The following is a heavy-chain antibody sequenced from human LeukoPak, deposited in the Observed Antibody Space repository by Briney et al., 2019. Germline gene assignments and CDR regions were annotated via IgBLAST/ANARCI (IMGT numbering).Heavy chain of an antibody. V-gene: IGHV3-23*01. J-gene: IGHJ3*01. CDR1: GFTFSNYA. Sequence: GGSLRLSCAASGFTFSNYAMSRVRQAPGKGLEWVSVISGSGGSTYYGDSVKGRFTISRDNPKNTLYLQMNSLRAEDTAVYYCAKGDEEMATISAFDVWGQGQWSPSLQ. CDR3: AKGDEEMATISAFDV. CDR2: ISGSGGST. D-gene: IGHD5-24*01.